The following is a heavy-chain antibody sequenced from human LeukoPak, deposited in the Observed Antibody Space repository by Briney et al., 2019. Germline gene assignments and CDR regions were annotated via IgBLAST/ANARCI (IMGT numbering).Heavy chain of an antibody. V-gene: IGHV4-4*07. D-gene: IGHD1-1*01. Sequence: SETLSLTCTVSGGSISNYYWSWIRQPAGKGLEWIGRFYTSGRTIYNPSLKSRATISGDKSKNQFSLNLSSVTAADTAVYYCARDWNWFDPWGQGTLVTVSS. J-gene: IGHJ5*02. CDR3: ARDWNWFDP. CDR1: GGSISNYY. CDR2: FYTSGRT.